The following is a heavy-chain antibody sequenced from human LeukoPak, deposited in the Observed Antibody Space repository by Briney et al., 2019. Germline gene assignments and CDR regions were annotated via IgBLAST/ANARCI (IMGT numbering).Heavy chain of an antibody. J-gene: IGHJ5*02. D-gene: IGHD6-13*01. V-gene: IGHV1-8*03. CDR3: ARNRPAAPWFDP. CDR2: MNPNSGNT. Sequence: ASVKVSCKASGYTFTSYDINWVRQATGQGLEWMGWMNPNSGNTGYAQKFQGRVTITRNTSISTAYMELSSLRSEDTAVYYCARNRPAAPWFDPWGQGTLVTVSS. CDR1: GYTFTSYD.